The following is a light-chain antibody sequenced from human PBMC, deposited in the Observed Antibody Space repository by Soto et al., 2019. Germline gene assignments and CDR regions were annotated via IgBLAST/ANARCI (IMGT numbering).Light chain of an antibody. CDR3: QQYASSPRT. CDR1: QTVSSSY. V-gene: IGKV3-20*01. CDR2: GAS. J-gene: IGKJ1*01. Sequence: EILLTQSPGTLSLSPGERATLSCRASQTVSSSYLAWYQQKPGQAPRLLIYGASSRATGIPDRFSGSGSGTDFTLTISRLEPEDFAMYYCQQYASSPRTFGQGTKVDIK.